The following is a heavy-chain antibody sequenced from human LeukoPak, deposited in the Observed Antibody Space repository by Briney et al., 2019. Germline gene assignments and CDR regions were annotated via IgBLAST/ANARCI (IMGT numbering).Heavy chain of an antibody. V-gene: IGHV3-53*01. D-gene: IGHD3-22*01. CDR3: ARGLFLSGYLDAFDI. J-gene: IGHJ3*02. CDR1: GFSLSSYA. Sequence: GGSLRLSCTVSGFSLSSYALSWVRQAPGKGLEWVSLIYSDGRTYYADSVRGRCTISRDGSKNTLYLQMNSLRVEDTAVYYCARGLFLSGYLDAFDIWGQGTVVTVSS. CDR2: IYSDGRT.